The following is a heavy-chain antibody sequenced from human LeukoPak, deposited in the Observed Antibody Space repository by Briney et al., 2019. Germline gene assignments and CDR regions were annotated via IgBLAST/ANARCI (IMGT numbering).Heavy chain of an antibody. CDR3: ARMGVGWFGELSYFQH. CDR2: IKQDGSEK. D-gene: IGHD3-10*01. J-gene: IGHJ1*01. V-gene: IGHV3-7*03. Sequence: GGSLRLSCAASGFTFSSYWMSWVRQAPGKGLEWVANIKQDGSEKYYVDSVKGRFTISRDNAKNSLYLQMNSLRAEDTAVYYCARMGVGWFGELSYFQHWGQGTLVTVSS. CDR1: GFTFSSYW.